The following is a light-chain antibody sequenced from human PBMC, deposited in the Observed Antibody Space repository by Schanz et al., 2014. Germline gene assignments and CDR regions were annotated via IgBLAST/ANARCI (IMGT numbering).Light chain of an antibody. CDR3: QQYSYWPLT. CDR1: QSVSVN. J-gene: IGKJ1*01. V-gene: IGKV3-15*01. Sequence: EIVMTQSPATLSVSPGERATLSCRASQSVSVNLAWYQQKPGQAPRLLIYGASTRATSIPPRFSGSGSGTEFTLTISSLQSEDFAVYYCQQYSYWPLTFGQGTKVEIK. CDR2: GAS.